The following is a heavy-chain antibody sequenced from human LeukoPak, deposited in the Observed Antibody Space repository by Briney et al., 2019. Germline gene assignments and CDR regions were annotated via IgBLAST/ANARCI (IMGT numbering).Heavy chain of an antibody. J-gene: IGHJ5*02. D-gene: IGHD5-12*01. CDR2: IYYSGST. V-gene: IGHV4-59*01. CDR3: ARLREYSGYDFHRYWFDP. CDR1: GGSISSYY. Sequence: SETLSLTCTVSGGSISSYYWSWIRQPPGKGLEWIGYIYYSGSTNYNPSLKSRVTISVDTSKNQFSLKLSSVTAADTAVYYCARLREYSGYDFHRYWFDPWGQGTLVTVSS.